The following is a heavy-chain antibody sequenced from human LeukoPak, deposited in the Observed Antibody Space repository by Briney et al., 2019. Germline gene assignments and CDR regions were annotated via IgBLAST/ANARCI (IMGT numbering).Heavy chain of an antibody. D-gene: IGHD2-15*01. J-gene: IGHJ3*02. Sequence: ASVKVSCKASGYTFTSYGISWVRQAPGQGLEWMGWISAYNGNTNYAQKLQGRVTMTKDTSTSTAYMELRSLRSDDTAVYYCARDRVVGLGIDNAFDIWGHGTMVTVSS. V-gene: IGHV1-18*01. CDR3: ARDRVVGLGIDNAFDI. CDR1: GYTFTSYG. CDR2: ISAYNGNT.